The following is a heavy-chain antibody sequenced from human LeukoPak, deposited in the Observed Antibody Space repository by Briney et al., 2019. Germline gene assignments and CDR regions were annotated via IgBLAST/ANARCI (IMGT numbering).Heavy chain of an antibody. Sequence: SETLSLTCTVSAGSISSSSYYWGWIRQPPGKGLEWIGSIYYSGSTYYNPSLKSRVTISVDTSKNQFSLKLSSVTAADTAVYYCARQGSSGWYPSWFDPWGQGTLVTVSS. J-gene: IGHJ5*02. D-gene: IGHD6-19*01. CDR2: IYYSGST. CDR3: ARQGSSGWYPSWFDP. V-gene: IGHV4-39*01. CDR1: AGSISSSSYY.